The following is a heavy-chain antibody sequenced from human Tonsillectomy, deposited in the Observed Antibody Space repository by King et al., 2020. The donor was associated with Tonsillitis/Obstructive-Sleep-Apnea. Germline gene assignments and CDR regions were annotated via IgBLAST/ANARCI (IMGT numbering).Heavy chain of an antibody. CDR2: ISGSGGST. CDR3: AMPPGGYYGMDV. CDR1: GFTFSSYA. J-gene: IGHJ6*02. Sequence: VQLVESGGGLVQPGGSLRLSCAASGFTFSSYAMSRVRQAPGKGLEWVSAISGSGGSTYYADSVKGRFTISRDNSKNTLYLQMNSLRAEDTAVYYCAMPPGGYYGMDVWGQGTTVTVSS. V-gene: IGHV3-23*04. D-gene: IGHD3-16*01.